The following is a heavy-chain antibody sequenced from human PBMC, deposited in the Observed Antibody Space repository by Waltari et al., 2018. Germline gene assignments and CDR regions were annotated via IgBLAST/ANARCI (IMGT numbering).Heavy chain of an antibody. CDR1: GGSISSYY. CDR2: IYYSGST. CDR3: ARASHDYGDPGGCGDCYTSPPEFDY. V-gene: IGHV4-59*01. Sequence: QVQLQESGPGLVKPSETLSLTCTVSGGSISSYYWSWIRQPPGKGLEWIGYIYYSGSTNYNPSLKSRVTISVDTSKNQFSLKLSSVTAADTAVYYCARASHDYGDPGGCGDCYTSPPEFDYWGQGTLVTVSS. D-gene: IGHD2-21*02. J-gene: IGHJ4*02.